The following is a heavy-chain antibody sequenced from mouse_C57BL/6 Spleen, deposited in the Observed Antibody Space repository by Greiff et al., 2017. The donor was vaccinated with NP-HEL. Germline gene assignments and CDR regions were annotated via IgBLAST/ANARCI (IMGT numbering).Heavy chain of an antibody. D-gene: IGHD2-4*01. CDR3: ARCPYDYDGYFDV. Sequence: VHVKQSGAELVKPGASVKLSCTASGFNIKDYYMHWVKQRTEQGLEWIGRIDPEDGETKYAPKFPGKATITADTSSNTAYLQLSSLTSEDTAVYYCARCPYDYDGYFDVWGTGTTVTVSS. J-gene: IGHJ1*03. CDR2: IDPEDGET. V-gene: IGHV14-2*01. CDR1: GFNIKDYY.